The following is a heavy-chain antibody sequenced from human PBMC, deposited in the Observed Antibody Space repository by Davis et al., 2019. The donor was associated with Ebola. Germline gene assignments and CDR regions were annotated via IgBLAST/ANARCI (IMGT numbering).Heavy chain of an antibody. Sequence: ASLNTSCAASGFTFSSYSMNWVRQAPGKRLEWVSAISSDGSYIYYADSVKGRFTITRDNAKNSLYLQTNSLRAEDTAVYYCAGVSGIQYYFDYWGQGTLVTVSS. CDR2: ISSDGSYI. J-gene: IGHJ4*03. CDR1: GFTFSSYS. CDR3: AGVSGIQYYFDY. V-gene: IGHV3-21*01. D-gene: IGHD1-26*01.